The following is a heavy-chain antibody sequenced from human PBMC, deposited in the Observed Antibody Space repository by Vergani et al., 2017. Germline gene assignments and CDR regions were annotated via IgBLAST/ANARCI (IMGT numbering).Heavy chain of an antibody. V-gene: IGHV4-39*01. CDR1: CRPLSRLSHC. CDR3: ARLLGYFDY. CDR2: IYYSGGT. J-gene: IGHJ4*02. D-gene: IGHD7-27*01. Sequence: QLQLQESGPGLVTPSETLSLPSTVPCRPLSRLSHCWGWLRHPPWEGLGWIGSIYYSGGTYYNPSLKSLVTISVDTSKNQFSLKLSSVTAADTAVYYCARLLGYFDYWGQGTLVTVSS.